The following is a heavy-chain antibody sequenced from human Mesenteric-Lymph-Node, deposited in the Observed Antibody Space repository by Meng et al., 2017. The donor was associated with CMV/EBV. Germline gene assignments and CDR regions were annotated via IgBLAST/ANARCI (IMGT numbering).Heavy chain of an antibody. CDR3: ARGSYYNGGVKDY. V-gene: IGHV1-2*06. Sequence: KASGYTFTGYYMHWVRQAPGQGLEWMGRINPNSGGTNYAQKFQGRVTMTRDTSISTAYMELSRLRSDDTAVYYCARGSYYNGGVKDYWGQGTLVTVSS. D-gene: IGHD3-10*01. CDR1: GYTFTGYY. CDR2: INPNSGGT. J-gene: IGHJ4*02.